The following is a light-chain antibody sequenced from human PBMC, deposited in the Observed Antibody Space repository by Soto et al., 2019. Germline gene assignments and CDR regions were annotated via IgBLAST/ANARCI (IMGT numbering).Light chain of an antibody. J-gene: IGLJ2*01. CDR3: SSYPSSNTLV. Sequence: QSVLTQPASVSGSPGQSITISCTGTSSDVGGHDYVSWYQQHPGKAPKLMIYDVTNRPSGVSNRFSGSKSGNTASLTISGLEAEDEADYHCSSYPSSNTLVFGGGTQLTVL. CDR1: SSDVGGHDY. CDR2: DVT. V-gene: IGLV2-14*03.